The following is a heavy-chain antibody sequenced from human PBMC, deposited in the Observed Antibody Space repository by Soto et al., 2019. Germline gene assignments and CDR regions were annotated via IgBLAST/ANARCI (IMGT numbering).Heavy chain of an antibody. D-gene: IGHD3-10*01. Sequence: QVQLQQWGAGLLKPSETLSLTCTVYGGSFSRYHWNWIRQAPGKGLEWIGEIHHDGGTNYSPSLEGRVPISVEPPKKEFSLKLSPVPAAARGVFYCARGNGEEWPTSDFWGQGTLVTVSS. CDR2: IHHDGGT. CDR1: GGSFSRYH. CDR3: ARGNGEEWPTSDF. J-gene: IGHJ4*02. V-gene: IGHV4-34*01.